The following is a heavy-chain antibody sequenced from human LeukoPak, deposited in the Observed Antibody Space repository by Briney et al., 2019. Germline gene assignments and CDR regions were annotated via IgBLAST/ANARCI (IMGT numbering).Heavy chain of an antibody. CDR3: ASNDSSGVDY. J-gene: IGHJ4*02. Sequence: SETLALTCTVSGGSISSYYWSWIRQPPGKGLEWIGYIYYSGSTNYNPSLKSRVTISVDTSKNQFSLKLSSVTAADTAVYYCASNDSSGVDYWGQGTLVTVSS. CDR2: IYYSGST. V-gene: IGHV4-59*01. D-gene: IGHD3-22*01. CDR1: GGSISSYY.